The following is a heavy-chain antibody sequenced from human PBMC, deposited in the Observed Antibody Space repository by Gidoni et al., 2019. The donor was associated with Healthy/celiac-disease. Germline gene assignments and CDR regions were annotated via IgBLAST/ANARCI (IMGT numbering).Heavy chain of an antibody. V-gene: IGHV4-39*01. CDR1: GGSISSSSYY. J-gene: IGHJ4*02. CDR3: ARVLLWFGELFDY. D-gene: IGHD3-10*01. CDR2: IYYSGST. Sequence: QLQLQESGPGLVKPSETLSLTCTVSGGSISSSSYYWGWIRQPPGKGLEWIGNIYYSGSTYSNPSLKSRVTLSVDTSKNQFSLKLSSVTAADTAVYYCARVLLWFGELFDYWGQGTLVTVSS.